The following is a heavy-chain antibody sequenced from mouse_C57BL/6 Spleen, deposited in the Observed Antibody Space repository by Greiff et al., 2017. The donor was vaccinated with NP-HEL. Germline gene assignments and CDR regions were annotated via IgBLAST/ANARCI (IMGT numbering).Heavy chain of an antibody. Sequence: QVQLKQSGAELMKPGASVKLSCKASGYTFTGYWIEWVKQRPGHGLEWIGEILPGSGSTNYNEKFKGKATFTADTSSNTAYMQLSSLTTEDSAIYYCARRGELTTVVVFAYWGQRTLVTVSA. V-gene: IGHV1-9*01. J-gene: IGHJ3*01. D-gene: IGHD1-1*01. CDR3: ARRGELTTVVVFAY. CDR1: GYTFTGYW. CDR2: ILPGSGST.